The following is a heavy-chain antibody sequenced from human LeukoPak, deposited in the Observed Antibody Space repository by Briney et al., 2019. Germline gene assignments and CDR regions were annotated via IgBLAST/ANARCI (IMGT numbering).Heavy chain of an antibody. V-gene: IGHV1-46*01. Sequence: ASVKVSCKASGYTFTSYGISWVRQAPGQGLEWMGIINPSGGSTSYAQKFQGRVTMTRDTSTSTVYMELSSLRSEDTAVYYCAREGMYYYDSSGYLPIDYWGQGTLVTVSS. CDR1: GYTFTSYG. CDR3: AREGMYYYDSSGYLPIDY. D-gene: IGHD3-22*01. CDR2: INPSGGST. J-gene: IGHJ4*02.